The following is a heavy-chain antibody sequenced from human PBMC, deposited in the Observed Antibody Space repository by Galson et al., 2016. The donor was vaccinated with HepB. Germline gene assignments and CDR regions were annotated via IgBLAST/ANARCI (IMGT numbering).Heavy chain of an antibody. J-gene: IGHJ4*02. CDR3: AKSGGVGPRGYFDS. CDR2: TGGSGVRT. V-gene: IGHV3-23*01. CDR1: GFIFSSAN. Sequence: SLRLSCAASGFIFSSANMDWVRQAPGKGLEWVSSTGGSGVRTYYADSVKGRFTISRDNSKNTLYLQMDNLRVEDTAIYYCAKSGGVGPRGYFDSWGQGALVTVSS. D-gene: IGHD3-10*01.